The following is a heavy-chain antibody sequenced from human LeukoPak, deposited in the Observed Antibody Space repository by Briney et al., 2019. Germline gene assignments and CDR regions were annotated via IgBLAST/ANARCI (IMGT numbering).Heavy chain of an antibody. V-gene: IGHV1-24*01. CDR1: GYTLTELS. CDR3: ATKPRGYSGYADY. D-gene: IGHD5-12*01. J-gene: IGHJ4*02. CDR2: FDPEDGET. Sequence: GASVKVSCKVSGYTLTELSMHWVRQAPGKGLEWMGGFDPEDGETIYAQKFQGRVTMTEDTSTDTAYMELSSLRSGDTAVYYCATKPRGYSGYADYWGQGTLVTVSS.